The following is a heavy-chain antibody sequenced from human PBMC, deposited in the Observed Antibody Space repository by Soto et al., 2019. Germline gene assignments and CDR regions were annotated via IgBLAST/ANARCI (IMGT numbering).Heavy chain of an antibody. D-gene: IGHD3-10*01. CDR1: GGSIDGYN. CDR3: ASQGIGNLHGLVDV. V-gene: IGHV4-59*08. J-gene: IGHJ6*02. Sequence: QVQLQESGPGLVKPSETLSLTCTVSGGSIDGYNCAWIRQPPGKALEWVGYVYYNGGSSYNPSLKSRVTLSLDTSRSRFSLQLRSVTAADTAVYYCASQGIGNLHGLVDVWGRGTTVTVSS. CDR2: VYYNGGS.